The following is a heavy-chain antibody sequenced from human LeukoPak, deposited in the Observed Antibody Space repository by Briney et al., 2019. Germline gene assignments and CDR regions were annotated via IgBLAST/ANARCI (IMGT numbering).Heavy chain of an antibody. CDR1: GGSISRGGFY. V-gene: IGHV4-31*03. J-gene: IGHJ4*02. D-gene: IGHD1-26*01. CDR2: IYYSGST. Sequence: PSQTLSLSCTVSGGSISRGGFYWSWIRQHPGKGPEWIGYIYYSGSTYYNPSIKSRVTISVDTSKNQFSLKLSSVTAVDTAVYYCARVSRSQWYFDYWGQGTLVTVSS. CDR3: ARVSRSQWYFDY.